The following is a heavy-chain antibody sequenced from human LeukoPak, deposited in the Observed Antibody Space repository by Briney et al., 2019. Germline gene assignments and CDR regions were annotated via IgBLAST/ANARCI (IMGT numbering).Heavy chain of an antibody. CDR1: GYTFTSYT. CDR2: IIPIFGTA. D-gene: IGHD1-26*01. CDR3: ARVRVGLNWFDP. J-gene: IGHJ5*02. V-gene: IGHV1-69*13. Sequence: ASVKVSCKASGYTFTSYTISWVRQAPGQGLEWMGGIIPIFGTANYAQKFQGRVTITADESTSTAYMELSSLRSEDTAVYYCARVRVGLNWFDPWGQGTLVTVSS.